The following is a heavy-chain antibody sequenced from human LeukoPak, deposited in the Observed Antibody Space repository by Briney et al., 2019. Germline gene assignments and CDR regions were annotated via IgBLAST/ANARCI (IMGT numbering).Heavy chain of an antibody. CDR1: GGSITTYS. Sequence: SETLSLTCTVSGGSITTYSWSWIRQPAGKGLELIGRIYASGSTTYYPSLKRRVTMSVDTSKNQFSVRLTSVAAADTAVYYCARAAYCSGASCYFDYWGQGTLVTVSS. D-gene: IGHD2-15*01. CDR2: IYASGST. CDR3: ARAAYCSGASCYFDY. J-gene: IGHJ4*02. V-gene: IGHV4-4*07.